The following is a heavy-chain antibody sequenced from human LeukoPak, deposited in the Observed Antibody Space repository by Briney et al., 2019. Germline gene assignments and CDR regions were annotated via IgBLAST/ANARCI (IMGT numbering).Heavy chain of an antibody. Sequence: GGSLRLSCAASGFTFSSYEMNWVRQAPGKGLEWVSYIRNSGSTIYYADSVEGRFTISRDNARNSLYLQMNSLRVEDTAVYYCARPKAAARAFDIWGQGTVVTVSS. CDR3: ARPKAAARAFDI. V-gene: IGHV3-48*03. D-gene: IGHD6-13*01. J-gene: IGHJ3*02. CDR2: IRNSGSTI. CDR1: GFTFSSYE.